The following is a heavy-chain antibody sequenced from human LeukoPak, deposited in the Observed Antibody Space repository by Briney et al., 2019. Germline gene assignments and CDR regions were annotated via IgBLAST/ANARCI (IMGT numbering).Heavy chain of an antibody. V-gene: IGHV4-34*01. J-gene: IGHJ4*02. CDR2: INHSGST. D-gene: IGHD3-22*01. CDR3: ASIGRRDYYYDSSGRDY. Sequence: SETLSLTCAVYGGSFSGYYWSWIRQPPGKGLEWIGEINHSGSTNYNPSLKSRVTISVDTSKNQFSLKLSSVTAADTAVYYCASIGRRDYYYDSSGRDYWGQGTLVTVSS. CDR1: GGSFSGYY.